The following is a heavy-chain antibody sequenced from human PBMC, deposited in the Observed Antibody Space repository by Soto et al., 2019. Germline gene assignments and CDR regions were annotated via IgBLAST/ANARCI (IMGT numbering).Heavy chain of an antibody. CDR2: IIPIFGTA. J-gene: IGHJ1*01. D-gene: IGHD2-2*03. CDR3: ARGVDIVVVPAAEDAEYFQH. V-gene: IGHV1-69*13. Sequence: SVKVSCKASGGTFSSYAISWVRQAPGQGLEWMGGIIPIFGTANYAQKFQGRVTITADESTSTAYMELSSLRSEDTAVYYCARGVDIVVVPAAEDAEYFQHWGQGTLVTVSS. CDR1: GGTFSSYA.